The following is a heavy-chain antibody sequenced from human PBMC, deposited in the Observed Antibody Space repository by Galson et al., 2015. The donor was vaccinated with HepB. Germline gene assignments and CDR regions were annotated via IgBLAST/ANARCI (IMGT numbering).Heavy chain of an antibody. D-gene: IGHD3-22*01. V-gene: IGHV1-69*13. CDR2: IIPIFGTA. Sequence: SVKVSCKASGGTFSSYAISWVRQAPGQGLEWMGGIIPIFGTANYAQKFQGRVTITADESTSTAYMELSSLRSEDTAVYYCAGGQYGYYRRRYYYYGMDVWGQGTTVTVSS. CDR1: GGTFSSYA. J-gene: IGHJ6*02. CDR3: AGGQYGYYRRRYYYYGMDV.